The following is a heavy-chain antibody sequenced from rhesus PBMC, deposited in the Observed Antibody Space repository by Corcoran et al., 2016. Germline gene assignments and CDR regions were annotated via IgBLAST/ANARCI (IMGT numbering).Heavy chain of an antibody. J-gene: IGHJ4*01. CDR3: ATPLDRKYSGYSLTS. CDR2: IYDGTGST. Sequence: QVQLQESGPGVVKPSATPSLPCLVSGSSLLLGHAWTCVRQVPGKGFEWIGFIYDGTGSTVYNPSLKNRVTVSMDASKSQFSLQLSSVTAADTAVYYGATPLDRKYSGYSLTSWGQGVLVTVSS. CDR1: GSSLLLGHA. D-gene: IGHD5-24*01. V-gene: IGHV4-76*01.